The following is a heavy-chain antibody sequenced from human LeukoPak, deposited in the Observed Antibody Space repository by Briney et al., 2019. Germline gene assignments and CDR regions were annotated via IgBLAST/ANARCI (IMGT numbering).Heavy chain of an antibody. CDR3: AREGSGSYLYYYYMDV. CDR1: GFTFSSYA. Sequence: GGSLRLSCAASGFTFSSYALSWVRQAPGKGLEWVSTISGSGSSTYYIDSVKGRFASPKDNSQATLYLQTNSLRPEDTAVYYCAREGSGSYLYYYYMDVWGKGTTVTVTS. CDR2: ISGSGSST. J-gene: IGHJ6*03. D-gene: IGHD1-26*01. V-gene: IGHV3-23*01.